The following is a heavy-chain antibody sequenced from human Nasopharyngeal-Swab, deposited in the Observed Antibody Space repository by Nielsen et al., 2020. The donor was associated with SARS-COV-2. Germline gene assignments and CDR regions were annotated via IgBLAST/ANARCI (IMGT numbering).Heavy chain of an antibody. CDR2: IGAAGNT. CDR1: GFTFSSYA. Sequence: GESLKISCAASGFTFSSYAISWVRQAPGMGLEWVSVIGAAGNTIYADSVKGRFTISRDNSKNTVYLQMNSLRAEDTAVYYCAKDSQKGGGSSWYYWGQGTLVTVSS. D-gene: IGHD6-13*01. J-gene: IGHJ4*02. V-gene: IGHV3-23*01. CDR3: AKDSQKGGGSSWYY.